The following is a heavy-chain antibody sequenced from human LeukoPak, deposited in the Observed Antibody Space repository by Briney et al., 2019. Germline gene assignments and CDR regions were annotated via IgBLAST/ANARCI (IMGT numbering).Heavy chain of an antibody. CDR2: INWNGGST. V-gene: IGHV3-20*04. CDR1: GFTFDDYG. CDR3: ARDTIKWMAGNFDY. J-gene: IGHJ4*02. D-gene: IGHD6-19*01. Sequence: GGSLRLSCAASGFTFDDYGMSWVRQAPGKGLEWVSGINWNGGSTGYADSVKGRFTISRDNAKNSLYLQMNSLRAEDAALYYCARDTIKWMAGNFDYWGQGTLVTVTS.